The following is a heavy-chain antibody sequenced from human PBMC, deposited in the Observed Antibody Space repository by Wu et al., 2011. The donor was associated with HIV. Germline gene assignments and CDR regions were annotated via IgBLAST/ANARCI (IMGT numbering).Heavy chain of an antibody. Sequence: QAHLEQSGSGVKKPGASVRVSCWTSEDIFERSELIHWVRQAPGQGLEWMGGIIPIFGTANYAQKFQGRVTITTDESTSTAYMELSSLRSEDTAVYYCARSRRNPPAGFVPYYGSGSYYNGGYYYYGMDVWGQGTTVTVSS. J-gene: IGHJ6*02. CDR3: ARSRRNPPAGFVPYYGSGSYYNGGYYYYGMDV. D-gene: IGHD3-10*01. CDR2: IIPIFGTA. CDR1: EDIFERSEL. V-gene: IGHV1-69*05.